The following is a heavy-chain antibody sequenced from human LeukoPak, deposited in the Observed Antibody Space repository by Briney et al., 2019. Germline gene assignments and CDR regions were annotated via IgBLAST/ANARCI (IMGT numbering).Heavy chain of an antibody. D-gene: IGHD3-3*01. CDR3: ARDGVDDFWSGYYGIDY. Sequence: GGSLRLSCAASGFTFSSYAMHWVRQAPGKGLEWVAVISYDGSNKYYADSVKGRFTISRDNSKNTLYLQMNSLRAEDTAVYYCARDGVDDFWSGYYGIDYWGQGTLVTVSS. J-gene: IGHJ4*02. V-gene: IGHV3-30-3*01. CDR2: ISYDGSNK. CDR1: GFTFSSYA.